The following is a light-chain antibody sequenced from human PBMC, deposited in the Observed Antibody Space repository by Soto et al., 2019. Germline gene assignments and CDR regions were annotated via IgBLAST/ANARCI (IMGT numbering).Light chain of an antibody. Sequence: EIVLTQSPGTLSLSPGERATLSCRASQSVSCSYLAWYQQKPGQAPRLLIYGASSRATGIPDRFSGSGSGTDFTLTISRLEPEDFAVYYCKQYGSSPWTFGQGTKVEIK. CDR2: GAS. J-gene: IGKJ1*01. V-gene: IGKV3-20*01. CDR1: QSVSCSY. CDR3: KQYGSSPWT.